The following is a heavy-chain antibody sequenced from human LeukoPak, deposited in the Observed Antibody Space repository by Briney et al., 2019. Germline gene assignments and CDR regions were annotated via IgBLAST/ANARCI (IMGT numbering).Heavy chain of an antibody. D-gene: IGHD1-26*01. CDR3: ARAGGSYQVFDY. J-gene: IGHJ4*02. V-gene: IGHV3-48*01. CDR2: ISSSSSNI. Sequence: GGSLRLSCAASGFTFSSYEMNWVRKAPGKGLGWVSYISSSSSNIYYADSVKGRFTISRDNAKNSLFLQINSLRAEDTAVYSCARAGGSYQVFDYWGQGTLVTVSS. CDR1: GFTFSSYE.